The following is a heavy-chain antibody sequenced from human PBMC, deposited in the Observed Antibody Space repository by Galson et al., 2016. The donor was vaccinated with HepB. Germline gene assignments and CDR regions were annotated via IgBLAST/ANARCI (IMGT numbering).Heavy chain of an antibody. D-gene: IGHD5-18*01. V-gene: IGHV3-53*01. CDR3: ARGQRYSYLYGMDV. CDR1: GFTVSDNY. Sequence: SLRLSCAASGFTVSDNYMTWVRQAPGKGLEWVSLIYSAGATYYADSVKGRFTISRDNSKNTLFLQMNSLRAEDTAVYYRARGQRYSYLYGMDVWGQGTTVTVSS. CDR2: IYSAGAT. J-gene: IGHJ6*02.